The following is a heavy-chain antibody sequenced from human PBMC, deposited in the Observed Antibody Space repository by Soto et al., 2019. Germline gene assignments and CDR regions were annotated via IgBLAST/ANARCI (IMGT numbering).Heavy chain of an antibody. J-gene: IGHJ4*02. CDR3: TKSIHGDSTGAFDY. D-gene: IGHD2-21*02. Sequence: GGSLRLSCAASGFTFSSYGMHWVRQAPGKGLEWVALVSFDGSNEYYADSVKGRFTISRDNFKNTLYLHMTSLRPEDTAVYYCTKSIHGDSTGAFDYWGLGAPVTVSS. CDR1: GFTFSSYG. CDR2: VSFDGSNE. V-gene: IGHV3-30*19.